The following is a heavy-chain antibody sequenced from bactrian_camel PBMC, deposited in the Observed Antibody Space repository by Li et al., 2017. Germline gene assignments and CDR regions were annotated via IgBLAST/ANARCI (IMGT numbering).Heavy chain of an antibody. CDR3: AADCSYGVHL. Sequence: VQLVESGGGSVQAGGSLRLSCAASGNTYTSSCMAWYRQAPGKERERVARIDSDGSTRYADSVKGRFTISQDNAKNTVYLQMHNLEIEDTAVYYCAADCSYGVHLWGRGTQVTVS. CDR2: IDSDGST. D-gene: IGHD5*01. J-gene: IGHJ4*01. CDR1: GNTYTSSC. V-gene: IGHV3S53*01.